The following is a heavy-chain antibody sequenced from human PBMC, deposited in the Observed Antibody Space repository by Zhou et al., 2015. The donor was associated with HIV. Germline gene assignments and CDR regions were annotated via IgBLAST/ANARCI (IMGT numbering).Heavy chain of an antibody. J-gene: IGHJ4*02. V-gene: IGHV1-2*02. Sequence: QVRLVQSGADVKEPGDSVKVSCKASGFTFTGYYMHWVRQAPGQGPEWMGWINPNTGDTRYAQNFQGRVTMTRDTSVTTAYMNLSSLTSDDTAIYYCARDRLNYSSGWFGYWGQGTLVTVSS. D-gene: IGHD6-13*01. CDR1: GFTFTGYY. CDR2: INPNTGDT. CDR3: ARDRLNYSSGWFGY.